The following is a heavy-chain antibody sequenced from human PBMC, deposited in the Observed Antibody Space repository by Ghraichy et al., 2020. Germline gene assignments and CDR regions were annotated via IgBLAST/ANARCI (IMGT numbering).Heavy chain of an antibody. J-gene: IGHJ4*02. CDR1: GYTFTSYD. V-gene: IGHV1-8*01. D-gene: IGHD3-22*01. Sequence: ASVKVSCKASGYTFTSYDINWVRQATGQGLEWMGWMNPNSGNTGYAQKFQGRVTMTRNTSISTAYMELSSLRSEDTAVYYCARGPVTLYDSSGSFDYWGQGTLVTVSS. CDR3: ARGPVTLYDSSGSFDY. CDR2: MNPNSGNT.